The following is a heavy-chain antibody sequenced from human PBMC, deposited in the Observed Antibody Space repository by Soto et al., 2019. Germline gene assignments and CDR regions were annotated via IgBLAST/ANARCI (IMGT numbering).Heavy chain of an antibody. Sequence: GASVKVSCKASGYTFSGYAIHWVRQAPGQRFEWLGWINGGNGDTKYSQKFQGRVTITRDTSASTSYMELTSLGSEDTAVYHCARGYCSSTSCQYYFDYWGQGTLVTVSS. V-gene: IGHV1-3*01. CDR1: GYTFSGYA. J-gene: IGHJ4*02. CDR2: INGGNGDT. CDR3: ARGYCSSTSCQYYFDY. D-gene: IGHD2-2*01.